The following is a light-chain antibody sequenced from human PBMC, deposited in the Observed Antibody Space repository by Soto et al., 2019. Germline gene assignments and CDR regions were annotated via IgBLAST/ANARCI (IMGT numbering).Light chain of an antibody. CDR2: AAS. CDR3: QQSSRTPWT. CDR1: QTISSY. J-gene: IGKJ1*01. Sequence: DIQMTQSPSSLSASVGDRVTITCRASQTISSYLNGYQQKPGKAPKLLIYAASTLESGVPSRFSGNRSGTDFTLTISSLQPEDFEAYYCQQSSRTPWTFGQGTKVAIK. V-gene: IGKV1-39*01.